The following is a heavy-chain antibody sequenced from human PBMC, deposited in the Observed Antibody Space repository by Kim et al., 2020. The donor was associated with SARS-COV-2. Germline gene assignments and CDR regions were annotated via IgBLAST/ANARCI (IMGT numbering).Heavy chain of an antibody. Sequence: GGSLRLSCAASGFIFSSYGMHWVRQAAGKGLEWVAVISNDGSKQYYGDSVKGRFTISRDSSKSTVDLQMNSLSADDSGVYYCVRDPVRTVGADRDYWGQG. CDR2: ISNDGSKQ. J-gene: IGHJ4*02. CDR3: VRDPVRTVGADRDY. D-gene: IGHD1-26*01. V-gene: IGHV3-33*05. CDR1: GFIFSSYG.